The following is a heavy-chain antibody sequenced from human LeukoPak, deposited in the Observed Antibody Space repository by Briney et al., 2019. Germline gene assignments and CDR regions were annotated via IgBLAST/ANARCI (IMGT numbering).Heavy chain of an antibody. V-gene: IGHV3-30*02. CDR2: IRYDGSNK. J-gene: IGHJ6*03. Sequence: GGSLRLSCAASGFTFSSYGMHWVRQAPGKGLEWVAFIRYDGSNKYYADSVKGRFTISRDNSKNTLYLQMNSLRAEDTAVYYCARTAYRIVVVPAANYYYYYYMDVWGKGTTVTISS. D-gene: IGHD2-2*01. CDR1: GFTFSSYG. CDR3: ARTAYRIVVVPAANYYYYYYMDV.